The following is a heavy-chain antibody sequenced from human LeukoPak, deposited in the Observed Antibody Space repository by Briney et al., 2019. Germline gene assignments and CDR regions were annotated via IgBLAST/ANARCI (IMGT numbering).Heavy chain of an antibody. CDR2: IYSDAST. V-gene: IGHV3-66*01. J-gene: IGHJ4*02. CDR3: TREAGATDY. CDR1: GFTVSSSY. D-gene: IGHD1-26*01. Sequence: GGSLRLSCAVSGFTVSSSYMSWVPQAPGNGLEWVSIIYSDASTYYADSVKGRFSISRDNSKNILYLQMNTLRAEDTALYYCTREAGATDYWGQGTLVTVSS.